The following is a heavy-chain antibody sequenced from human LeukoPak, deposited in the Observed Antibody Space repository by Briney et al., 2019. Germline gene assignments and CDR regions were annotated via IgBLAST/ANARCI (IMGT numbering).Heavy chain of an antibody. V-gene: IGHV4-39*07. CDR3: ARGAPPQN. J-gene: IGHJ4*02. CDR2: VYYTGAS. Sequence: SETLSLTCAVSGGSISSSSYYWGWIRQPPGKGLEWIGSVYYTGASYYNPSLKSRVTISIDTSKKHFSLKLTSVTAADTAVYYCARGAPPQNWGQGTLVTVSS. CDR1: GGSISSSSYY.